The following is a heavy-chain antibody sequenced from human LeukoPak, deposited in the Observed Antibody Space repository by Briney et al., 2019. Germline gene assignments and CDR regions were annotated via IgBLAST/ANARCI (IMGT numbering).Heavy chain of an antibody. V-gene: IGHV4-38-2*02. D-gene: IGHD3-10*01. J-gene: IGHJ4*02. CDR3: ARDPGDFTFDY. Sequence: SETLSLTCTVSGYSISSGYYWGWIRQPPGKGLEWIGSIYHSGSTNYNPSLKSRVTISVDKSKNQFSLKLSSVTAADTAVYYCARDPGDFTFDYWGQGTLVTVSS. CDR1: GYSISSGYY. CDR2: IYHSGST.